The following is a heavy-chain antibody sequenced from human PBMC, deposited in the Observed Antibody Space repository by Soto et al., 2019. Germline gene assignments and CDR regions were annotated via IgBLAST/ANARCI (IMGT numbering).Heavy chain of an antibody. J-gene: IGHJ4*02. CDR3: ARDVRGYSYGYGTIDY. V-gene: IGHV4-30-4*01. Sequence: QVQLQESGPGLVKPSQTLSLTCTVSGGSISSGDYYWSWIRQPPGKGLEWIGYIYYSGSTYYNPSLKSRVTILVDTSKNQFSLKLSSVTAADTAVYYCARDVRGYSYGYGTIDYWGQGTLVTVSS. CDR1: GGSISSGDYY. CDR2: IYYSGST. D-gene: IGHD5-18*01.